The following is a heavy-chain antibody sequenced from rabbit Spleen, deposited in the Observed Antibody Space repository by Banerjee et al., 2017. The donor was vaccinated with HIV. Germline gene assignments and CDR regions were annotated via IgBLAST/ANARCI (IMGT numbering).Heavy chain of an antibody. CDR2: IYTGSSGST. D-gene: IGHD8-1*01. CDR3: ARETGAVDYTL. V-gene: IGHV1S45*01. Sequence: QEQLVESGGGLVQPEGSLTLTCTASGFSFSSSYYICWVRQAPGKGLECIACIYTGSSGSTYYGSWAKGRFTISKTSSTTVTLQMTSLTAADAATYFCARETGAVDYTLWGQGTLVTVS. CDR1: GFSFSSSYY. J-gene: IGHJ3*01.